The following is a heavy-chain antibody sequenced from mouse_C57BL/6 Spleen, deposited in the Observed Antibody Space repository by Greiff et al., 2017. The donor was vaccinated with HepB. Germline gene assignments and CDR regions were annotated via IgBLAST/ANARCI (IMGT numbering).Heavy chain of an antibody. CDR2: IHTNSGST. Sequence: VKLMESGAELVKPGASVKLSCKASGYTFTSYWMHWVKQRPGQGLEWIGMIHTNSGSTNYNEKFKSKATLTVDKSSSTAYMQLSSLTSEDSAVYYCASSYYYRSSPNYYAMDYWGQGTSVTVSS. V-gene: IGHV1-64*01. J-gene: IGHJ4*01. D-gene: IGHD1-1*01. CDR1: GYTFTSYW. CDR3: ASSYYYRSSPNYYAMDY.